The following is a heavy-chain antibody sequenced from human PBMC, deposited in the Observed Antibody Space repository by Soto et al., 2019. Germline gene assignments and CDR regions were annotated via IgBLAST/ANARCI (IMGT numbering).Heavy chain of an antibody. J-gene: IGHJ4*02. V-gene: IGHV1-3*01. CDR1: GYTFSSYT. Sequence: QVQLVQSGAEVKKPRASVKVSSKASGYTFSSYTMHWVRQATGQRLEWMGWINAGNANTKYSQKFQGRVTITRDTSASTAYMELSSPRSEDTAVYYCARGVGSGLSDYWGPGPLVTVSS. CDR3: ARGVGSGLSDY. CDR2: INAGNANT. D-gene: IGHD1-26*01.